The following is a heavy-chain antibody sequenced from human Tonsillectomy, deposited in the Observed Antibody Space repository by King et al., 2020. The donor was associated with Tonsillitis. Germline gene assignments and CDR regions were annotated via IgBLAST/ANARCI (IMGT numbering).Heavy chain of an antibody. CDR1: GYNFASYW. CDR2: IYPGDSDT. CDR3: ARLEAVLRYFDPGYYYYMDV. V-gene: IGHV5-51*01. D-gene: IGHD3-9*01. Sequence: QLVQSGAEVKKPGESLKISCKGSGYNFASYWIGWVRQMPGKGLEWMGIIYPGDSDTKYSPSFQGQVTISADKSISTAYLQWSSLKASDTAMYYCARLEAVLRYFDPGYYYYMDVWGKGTTVTVSS. J-gene: IGHJ6*03.